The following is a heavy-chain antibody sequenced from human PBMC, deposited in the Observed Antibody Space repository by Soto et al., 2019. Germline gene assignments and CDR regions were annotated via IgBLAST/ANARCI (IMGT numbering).Heavy chain of an antibody. V-gene: IGHV5-51*01. Sequence: ESLKISCKGSGYTFTSNWIGWLRQMPGKGLEWMGIIYPGDSETRYSPSFQGQVTISADKSINTAYLQWSSLKASDTAIYYCARIFGAHLYSIDFWGQGTAVTISS. CDR3: ARIFGAHLYSIDF. CDR2: IYPGDSET. D-gene: IGHD2-8*01. J-gene: IGHJ4*02. CDR1: GYTFTSNW.